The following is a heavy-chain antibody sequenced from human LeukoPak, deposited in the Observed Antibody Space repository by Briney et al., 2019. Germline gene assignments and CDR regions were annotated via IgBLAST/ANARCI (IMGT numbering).Heavy chain of an antibody. V-gene: IGHV4-59*08. CDR2: IYYSGST. CDR1: GGSLSSYF. CDR3: ARHYLRGHSHEY. D-gene: IGHD5-18*01. J-gene: IGHJ4*02. Sequence: SSETLSLTCTVSGGSLSSYFWSWIRQPPGKGLEWIGYIYYSGSTNYNPSLRSRVTVSVDTSKNQFSLKLSSVTAADTAVYYCARHYLRGHSHEYWGQGSLVTVSS.